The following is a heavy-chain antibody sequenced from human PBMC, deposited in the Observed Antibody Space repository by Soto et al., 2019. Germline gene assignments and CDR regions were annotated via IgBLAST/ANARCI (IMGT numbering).Heavy chain of an antibody. CDR1: GFTFRIYG. CDR3: AKETRYCSDGSCYPTFDY. V-gene: IGHV3-30*18. CDR2: ISYDGSNK. D-gene: IGHD2-15*01. J-gene: IGHJ4*02. Sequence: HHGGSLRLSCAASGFTFRIYGMHWVRQAPGKGLEWVAVISYDGSNKYYADSVKGRFTISRDNSKNTLYLQMNSLRDEDTAVYYCAKETRYCSDGSCYPTFDYSGQGTLVTVAS.